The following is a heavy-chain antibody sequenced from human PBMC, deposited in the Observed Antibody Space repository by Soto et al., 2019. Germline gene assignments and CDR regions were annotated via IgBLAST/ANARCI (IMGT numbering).Heavy chain of an antibody. CDR2: IWYDESNE. V-gene: IGHV3-33*01. CDR1: GFIFSNYD. CDR3: ARGALYSSTWHGDEY. Sequence: QVQLVESGGGVVQPGSSMRLSCEASGFIFSNYDMQWVRQAPGKGLEWVAIIWYDESNEYYADSVKGRFTISRDNSRVFLQMNSLGVDDTAVYYCARGALYSSTWHGDEYWGQGTLVTVSS. D-gene: IGHD6-13*01. J-gene: IGHJ4*02.